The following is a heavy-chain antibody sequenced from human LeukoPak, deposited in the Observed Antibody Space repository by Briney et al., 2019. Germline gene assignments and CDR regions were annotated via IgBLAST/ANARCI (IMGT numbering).Heavy chain of an antibody. V-gene: IGHV4-34*01. CDR1: GGSFSGYY. Sequence: SETLSLTCAVYGGSFSGYYWSWIRQPPGKGLEWIGEINHSGSTNYNPSLKSRVTISVDTSKNQFSLKLSSATAADTAVYYCARVIRRLHAFDIWGQGTMVTVSS. J-gene: IGHJ3*02. CDR2: INHSGST. D-gene: IGHD3-16*01. CDR3: ARVIRRLHAFDI.